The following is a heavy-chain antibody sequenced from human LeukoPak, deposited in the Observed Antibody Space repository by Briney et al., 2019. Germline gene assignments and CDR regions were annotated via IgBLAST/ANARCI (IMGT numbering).Heavy chain of an antibody. D-gene: IGHD1-26*01. J-gene: IGHJ4*02. CDR3: ARHPGWDLRNFDY. Sequence: PSETLSLTCTVSGGSISSYYWSWIRQPPGKGLEWIGYIYYSGSTNYNPSLKSRVTISVDTSKNQFSLKLSSVTAADTAVYYCARHPGWDLRNFDYWGQGTLVTVSS. V-gene: IGHV4-59*08. CDR2: IYYSGST. CDR1: GGSISSYY.